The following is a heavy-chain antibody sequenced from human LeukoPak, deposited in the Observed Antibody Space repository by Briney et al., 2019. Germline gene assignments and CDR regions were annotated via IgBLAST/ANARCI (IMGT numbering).Heavy chain of an antibody. V-gene: IGHV1-3*01. CDR1: GYTFTNYL. CDR3: ARGALNYSYLMDV. Sequence: ASVKVSCKASGYTFTNYLMHWVRQAPGQRLEWMGWINAGNGNTKHSQKFQGRVTITRDTSASTAYMELSSLRSEDTAVYYCARGALNYSYLMDVWGQGTTVTVSS. CDR2: INAGNGNT. J-gene: IGHJ6*02.